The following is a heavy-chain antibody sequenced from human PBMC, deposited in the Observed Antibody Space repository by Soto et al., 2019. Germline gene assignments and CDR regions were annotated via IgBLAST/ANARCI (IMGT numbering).Heavy chain of an antibody. CDR3: ARSPTVTTLRNWYFDL. D-gene: IGHD4-17*01. Sequence: SGKVSCKASGGTFSSYAISWVRQAPGQGLEWMGGIIPMFGTANYAQKFQGRVRITANTSTSTAYMDLSSLTSEDTAVYFCARSPTVTTLRNWYFDLWGRGTLVTVSS. V-gene: IGHV1-69*06. CDR2: IIPMFGTA. CDR1: GGTFSSYA. J-gene: IGHJ2*01.